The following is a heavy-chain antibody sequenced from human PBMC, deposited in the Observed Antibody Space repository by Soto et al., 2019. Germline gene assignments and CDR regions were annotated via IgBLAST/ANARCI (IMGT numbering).Heavy chain of an antibody. V-gene: IGHV4-30-2*01. CDR2: IYHSGST. CDR3: ARRSGSYSHNWLDP. Sequence: SETLSLTCAVSGGSISSGGYSWSWIRQPPGKGLEWIGYIYHSGSTYYNPSLKSRVTISVDRSKNQFSLKLSSVTAADTAVYYCARRSGSYSHNWLDPWGQGTLVTVSS. CDR1: GGSISSGGYS. J-gene: IGHJ5*02. D-gene: IGHD1-26*01.